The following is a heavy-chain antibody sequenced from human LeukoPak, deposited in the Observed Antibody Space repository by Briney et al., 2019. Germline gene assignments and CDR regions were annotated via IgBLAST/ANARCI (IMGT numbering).Heavy chain of an antibody. V-gene: IGHV3-30*02. CDR3: AKDVSGMVYAADY. CDR1: GFTFSSYG. J-gene: IGHJ4*02. D-gene: IGHD2-8*01. Sequence: GGSLRLSCAASGFTFSSYGMHWVRQAPGKGLEWVAFIRYDGSNKYYADSVKGRFTISRDNSKNTLYLQMSSLRAEDTAVHYCAKDVSGMVYAADYWGQGTLVTVSS. CDR2: IRYDGSNK.